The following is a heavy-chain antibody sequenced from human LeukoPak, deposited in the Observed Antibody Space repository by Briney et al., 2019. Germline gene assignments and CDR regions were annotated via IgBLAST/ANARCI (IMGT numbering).Heavy chain of an antibody. J-gene: IGHJ4*02. V-gene: IGHV1-18*01. CDR1: SYTFTSYG. D-gene: IGHD6-13*01. CDR3: ARDRTSSWYSPTPPFDY. CDR2: ISAYNGNT. Sequence: GASVKVSCKASSYTFTSYGISWVRQAPGQGLEWMGWISAYNGNTNYAQNLQGRVTMTTDTSTSTAYMELRSLRSDDTAVYYCARDRTSSWYSPTPPFDYWGQGTLVTVSS.